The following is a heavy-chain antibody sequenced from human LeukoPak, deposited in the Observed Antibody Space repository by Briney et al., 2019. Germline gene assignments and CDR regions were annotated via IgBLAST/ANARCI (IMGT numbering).Heavy chain of an antibody. CDR3: ARGTVGGSYFDY. Sequence: PGGSLRLSCAASGFTFSTYAMSWVRQAPGRGLEWVSCISASYGSTYYADSVKGRFTISRDNSKNTLYLQMNSLRAEDTAVYYCARGTVGGSYFDYWGQGTLVTVSS. J-gene: IGHJ4*02. CDR2: ISASYGST. V-gene: IGHV3-23*01. D-gene: IGHD1-26*01. CDR1: GFTFSTYA.